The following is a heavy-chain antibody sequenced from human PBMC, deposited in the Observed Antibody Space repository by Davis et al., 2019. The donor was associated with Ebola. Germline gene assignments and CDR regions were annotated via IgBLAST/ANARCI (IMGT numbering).Heavy chain of an antibody. CDR2: IWYDGSNK. V-gene: IGHV3-33*01. Sequence: PGGSLRLSCAASGFTFSSYGMHWVRQAPGKGLEWVAVIWYDGSNKYYADSVKGRFTISRDNSKNTLYLQMNSLRAEDTAVYYCARGPNEYYYGSGSYPGFDYWGQGTLVTVSS. D-gene: IGHD3-10*01. CDR3: ARGPNEYYYGSGSYPGFDY. CDR1: GFTFSSYG. J-gene: IGHJ4*02.